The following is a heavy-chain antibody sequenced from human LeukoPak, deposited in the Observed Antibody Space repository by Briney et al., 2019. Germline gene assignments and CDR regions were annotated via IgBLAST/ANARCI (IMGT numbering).Heavy chain of an antibody. D-gene: IGHD3-10*01. J-gene: IGHJ6*03. CDR3: AKDGGLLWFGELLYHYYYMDV. CDR2: ISSSGSTI. CDR1: GFTFSDYY. Sequence: PGGSLRLSCAASGFTFSDYYMSWIRQAPGKGLEWVSYISSSGSTIYYADSVKGRFTISRDNAKNSLYLQMNSLRAEDTAVYYCAKDGGLLWFGELLYHYYYMDVWGKGTTVTISS. V-gene: IGHV3-11*01.